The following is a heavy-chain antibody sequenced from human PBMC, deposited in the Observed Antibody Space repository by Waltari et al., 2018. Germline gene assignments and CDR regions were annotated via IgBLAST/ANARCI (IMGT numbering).Heavy chain of an antibody. CDR1: GFIFSSHA. D-gene: IGHD6-13*01. CDR3: AKFGHGLGISNTWSNNWFDP. J-gene: IGHJ5*02. CDR2: ISGRSTGA. V-gene: IGHV3-23*01. Sequence: EEQVLESGGALVHPGGSCAASGFIFSSHAMSWVRQAPGKGLEGVSLISGRSTGAYYADSVKGRFTISRDNSKNTLYLQMNSLRVEDTAVYYCAKFGHGLGISNTWSNNWFDPWGQGTLVTVSS.